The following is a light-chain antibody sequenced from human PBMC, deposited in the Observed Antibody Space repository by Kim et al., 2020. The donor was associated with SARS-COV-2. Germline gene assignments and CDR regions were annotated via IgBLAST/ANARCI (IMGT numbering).Light chain of an antibody. CDR2: EVS. CDR3: SSYAGSNRGV. Sequence: GQSVPISGTGTSRDVGGYNYVSWYQQQPGKAPKRIIYEVSTRPSGVPDRFSGSKSGNTASLTVSGLQAEDEADYYCSSYAGSNRGVFGGGTQLTVL. CDR1: SRDVGGYNY. J-gene: IGLJ3*02. V-gene: IGLV2-8*01.